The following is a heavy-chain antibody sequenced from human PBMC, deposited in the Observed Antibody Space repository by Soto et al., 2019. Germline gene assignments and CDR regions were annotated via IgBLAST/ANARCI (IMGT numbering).Heavy chain of an antibody. CDR3: ARHLVGSTRGNFDY. CDR1: GYTFSSNW. Sequence: PGESLKISCQTSGYTFSSNWIGWVRQMPGKGLEWMGIIYPGDSETRYSPSFQGQVTISADTSITTAYLQWSGLRASDTAMYFCARHLVGSTRGNFDYWGQGTLVTVSS. D-gene: IGHD2-2*01. V-gene: IGHV5-51*01. CDR2: IYPGDSET. J-gene: IGHJ4*01.